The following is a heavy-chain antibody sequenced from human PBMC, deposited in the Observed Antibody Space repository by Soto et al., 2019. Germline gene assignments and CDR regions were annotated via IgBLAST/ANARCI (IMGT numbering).Heavy chain of an antibody. V-gene: IGHV3-30*18. CDR1: GFTFSSYG. Sequence: QVQLVESGGGVVQPGRSLRLSCAASGFTFSSYGMHWVRQAPGKGLEWVAVISSDGTNKYYADSVKGRFTISRDNSKNTLYLQMNSLRAEDTAVFYCAKGLYYYGSGTPQGEDYYYGMDVWGQGTTVTVSS. J-gene: IGHJ6*02. CDR2: ISSDGTNK. CDR3: AKGLYYYGSGTPQGEDYYYGMDV. D-gene: IGHD3-10*01.